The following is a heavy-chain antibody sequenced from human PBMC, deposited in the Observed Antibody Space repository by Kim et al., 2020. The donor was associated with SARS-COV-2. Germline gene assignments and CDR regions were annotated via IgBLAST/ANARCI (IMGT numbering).Heavy chain of an antibody. CDR1: GGSISSYY. CDR3: AAARPFVAAAGTLDY. D-gene: IGHD6-13*01. V-gene: IGHV4-59*08. J-gene: IGHJ4*02. Sequence: SETLSLICTVSGGSISSYYWSWIRQPPGKGLEWIGYIYYSGSTNYNPSLKSRVTISVDTSKNQFSLKLSSVTAADTAVYYCAAARPFVAAAGTLDYWGQGTLVTVSS. CDR2: IYYSGST.